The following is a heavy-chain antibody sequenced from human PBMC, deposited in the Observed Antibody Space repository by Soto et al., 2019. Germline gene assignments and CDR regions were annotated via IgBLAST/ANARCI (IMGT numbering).Heavy chain of an antibody. V-gene: IGHV1-69*12. D-gene: IGHD5-12*01. CDR3: GSGIRLWLRRRGSGDSG. CDR1: GGTFSTYA. CDR2: IIPMFGTA. J-gene: IGHJ1*01. Sequence: QVQLVQSGAEVKKPESSVKVSCKAPGGTFSTYAISWVRQAPGQGLEWMGGIIPMFGTANYAQRFQDRVTITAAESTNTVYMELSSLRSEDTAVYFWGSGIRLWLRRRGSGDSGWGQGTMVTVSS.